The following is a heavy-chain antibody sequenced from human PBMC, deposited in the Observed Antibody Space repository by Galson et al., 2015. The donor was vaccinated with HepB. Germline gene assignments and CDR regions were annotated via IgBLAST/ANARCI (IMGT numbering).Heavy chain of an antibody. CDR3: ARPFGVVPKNYYYYGMDV. V-gene: IGHV3-30*03. CDR2: ISYDGSNK. Sequence: SLRLSCAASGFTFSSYGMHGVRQAPGKGLEWVAVISYDGSNKYYADSVKGRFTISRDNSKNTLYLQMNSLRAEDTAVYYCARPFGVVPKNYYYYGMDVWGQGTTVTVSS. J-gene: IGHJ6*02. CDR1: GFTFSSYG. D-gene: IGHD3-3*01.